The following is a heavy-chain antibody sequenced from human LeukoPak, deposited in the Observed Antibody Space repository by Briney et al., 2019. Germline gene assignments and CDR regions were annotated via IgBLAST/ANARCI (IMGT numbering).Heavy chain of an antibody. CDR1: GGSISSYY. V-gene: IGHV4-59*08. CDR3: ARLASGSYGPLTPFDY. J-gene: IGHJ4*02. D-gene: IGHD1-26*01. Sequence: SGTLSLTCTVSGGSISSYYWSWIRQPPGKGLGWIGDIYYSGSTNYNPSLKSRVTISVDTSKNQFSLRLSSVTAADTAVYYSARLASGSYGPLTPFDYWGQGTLVTVSS. CDR2: IYYSGST.